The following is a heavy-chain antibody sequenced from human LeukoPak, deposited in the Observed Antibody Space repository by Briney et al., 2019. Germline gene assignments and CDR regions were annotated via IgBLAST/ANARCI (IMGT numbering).Heavy chain of an antibody. CDR2: IEKDGSEK. J-gene: IGHJ4*02. V-gene: IGHV3-7*01. CDR1: GFTFSSYW. Sequence: GGSLRLSCAASGFTFSSYWMSWVRQGPGEGLEWVADIEKDGSEKYYVDSVKGRFTISRDNAKNTLYLQMNSLRAEDTAVYYCAAIKYSSSTRSFDYWGQGTLVTVSS. D-gene: IGHD6-6*01. CDR3: AAIKYSSSTRSFDY.